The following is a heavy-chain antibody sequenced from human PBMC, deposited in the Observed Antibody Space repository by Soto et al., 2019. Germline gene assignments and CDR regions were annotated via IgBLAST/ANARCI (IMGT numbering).Heavy chain of an antibody. V-gene: IGHV3-53*01. CDR1: GFTVSSNY. Sequence: EVQLVESGGGLIQPGGSLRLSCAASGFTVSSNYMSWVRQAPGKGLEWVSVIYSGGSTYYADSVKGRFTISRDNSKNTLYLQMNSRRAEDTTVYYCARTVYSYGPSDYWGQGTLVTVSS. CDR2: IYSGGST. D-gene: IGHD5-18*01. J-gene: IGHJ4*02. CDR3: ARTVYSYGPSDY.